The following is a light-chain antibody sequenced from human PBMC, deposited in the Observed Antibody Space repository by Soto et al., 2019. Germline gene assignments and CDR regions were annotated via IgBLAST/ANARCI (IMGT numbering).Light chain of an antibody. CDR2: DAS. Sequence: EIVLTQSPATLSLSPGERAPLSCRASQSVSSYLAWYQQKPGQAPRLLLYDASNRATDIPARLSGSGSGTDFPLTISSLEPEDVAVYYCQQRSNWPLLTFGGGTKVEIK. CDR3: QQRSNWPLLT. J-gene: IGKJ4*01. CDR1: QSVSSY. V-gene: IGKV3-11*01.